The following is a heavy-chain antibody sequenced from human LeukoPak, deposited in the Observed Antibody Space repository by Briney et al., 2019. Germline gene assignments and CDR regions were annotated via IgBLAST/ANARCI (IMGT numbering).Heavy chain of an antibody. J-gene: IGHJ3*02. V-gene: IGHV4-59*01. D-gene: IGHD2-15*01. CDR3: ARPYCSGGSCFDAFDI. CDR2: IYYSGST. Sequence: SETLSLTCTLSGGSISSYYWSWIRQPPGKGLEWIGYIYYSGSTNYNPSLKNRVTISVDTSKNQFSLKLSSVTAADTAVYYCARPYCSGGSCFDAFDIWGQGTMVTVSS. CDR1: GGSISSYY.